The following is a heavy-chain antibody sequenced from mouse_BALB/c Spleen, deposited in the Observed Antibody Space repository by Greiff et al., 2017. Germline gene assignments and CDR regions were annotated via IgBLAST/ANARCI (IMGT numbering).Heavy chain of an antibody. CDR2: ISSGGGST. CDR3: ARCGNYEGWFAY. CDR1: GFAFSSYD. V-gene: IGHV5-12-1*01. Sequence: EVKLVESGGGLVKPGGSLKLSCAASGFAFSSYDMSWVRQTPEKRLEWVAYISSGGGSTYYPDTVKGRFTISRDNAKNTLYLQMSSLKSEDTAMYYCARCGNYEGWFAYWGQGTLVTVSA. D-gene: IGHD2-1*01. J-gene: IGHJ3*01.